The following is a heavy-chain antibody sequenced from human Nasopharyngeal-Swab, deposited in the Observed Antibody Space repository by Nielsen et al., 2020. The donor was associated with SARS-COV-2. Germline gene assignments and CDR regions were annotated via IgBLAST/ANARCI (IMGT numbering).Heavy chain of an antibody. CDR1: GGSLNSFY. J-gene: IGHJ6*02. V-gene: IGHV4-34*01. D-gene: IGHD2-8*02. CDR3: ARGQDCAGGSCYYYGMDV. CDR2: INRSGSA. Sequence: SETLSLTCIVYGGSLNSFYWSWIRQSPGKELEWIGEINRSGSANYNPSLKSRVTISADTSSNQFSLKLTSVTAADTAVYYCARGQDCAGGSCYYYGMDVWGQGTTVTISS.